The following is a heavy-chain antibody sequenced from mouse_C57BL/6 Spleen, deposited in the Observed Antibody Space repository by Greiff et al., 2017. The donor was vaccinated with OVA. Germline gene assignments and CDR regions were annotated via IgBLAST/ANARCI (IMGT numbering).Heavy chain of an antibody. J-gene: IGHJ2*01. Sequence: QVQLQQSGAELVRPGTSVKVSCKASGYAFTNYLIEWVKQSPGQGLEWIGVINPGSGGTNYNEKFKGKATLTADKSSSTAYMQLSSLTSEDSAVYFCARGRELSYFDYWGQGTTLTVSS. V-gene: IGHV1-54*01. CDR2: INPGSGGT. CDR3: ARGRELSYFDY. CDR1: GYAFTNYL.